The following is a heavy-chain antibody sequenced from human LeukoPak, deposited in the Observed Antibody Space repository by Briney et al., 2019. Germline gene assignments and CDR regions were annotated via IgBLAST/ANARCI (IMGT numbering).Heavy chain of an antibody. D-gene: IGHD1-1*01. J-gene: IGHJ6*02. CDR3: ARTGTTYYYYGMDV. V-gene: IGHV3-21*01. Sequence: GGSLRLSCAASGFTFSSYSMNWVRQAPGKGLEWVSSISSSSSYIYYADSVKGRFTISRDNAKNSLYLQMNSLRAEDTAVYYCARTGTTYYYYGMDVWGQGTTVTVSS. CDR2: ISSSSSYI. CDR1: GFTFSSYS.